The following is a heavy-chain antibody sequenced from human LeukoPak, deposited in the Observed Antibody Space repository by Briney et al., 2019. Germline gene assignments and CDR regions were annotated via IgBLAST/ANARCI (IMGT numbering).Heavy chain of an antibody. D-gene: IGHD6-19*01. J-gene: IGHJ4*02. Sequence: PGGSLRLSCAASGFTFSSYGLHWVRQAPGKGLEWVAVISYDGSNKYYADSVKGRFTISRDNSKDTLYLQMNSLRAEDTAVYYCAKESGYSSGWPDYWGQGALVTVSS. CDR1: GFTFSSYG. CDR2: ISYDGSNK. V-gene: IGHV3-30*18. CDR3: AKESGYSSGWPDY.